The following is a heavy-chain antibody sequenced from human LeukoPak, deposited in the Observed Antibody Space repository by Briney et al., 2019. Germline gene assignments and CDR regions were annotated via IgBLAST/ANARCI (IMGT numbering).Heavy chain of an antibody. J-gene: IGHJ4*02. CDR3: ASMWFGELSPVDY. CDR1: GYTFTGYY. V-gene: IGHV1-2*02. CDR2: INPNSGGT. D-gene: IGHD3-10*01. Sequence: ASVKVSCKASGYTFTGYYMHWVRQAPGQGLEWMGWINPNSGGTNYAQKFQGRVTMTRDKSIRTAYMELSRLTSDDTAVYYCASMWFGELSPVDYWGQGTLVTVSS.